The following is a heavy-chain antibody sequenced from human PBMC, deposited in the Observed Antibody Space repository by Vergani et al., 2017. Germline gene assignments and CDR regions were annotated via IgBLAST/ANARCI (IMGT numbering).Heavy chain of an antibody. CDR2: LTGGGGST. V-gene: IGHV3-23*01. J-gene: IGHJ4*02. CDR1: GFTFSTYA. D-gene: IGHD1-26*01. Sequence: EVQLLESGGSLKQPGGSVRLSCAASGFTFSTYAMHWVRQAPGKGLEWVSALTGGGGSTYYADSFKGRFIISRDNSMDTLYLQMNSLRTEDTGTYYCVKDAVSYENFFDSWGQGTLVTVSS. CDR3: VKDAVSYENFFDS.